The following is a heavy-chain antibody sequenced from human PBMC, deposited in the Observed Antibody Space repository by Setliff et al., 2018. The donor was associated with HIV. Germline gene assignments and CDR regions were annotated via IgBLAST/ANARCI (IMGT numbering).Heavy chain of an antibody. CDR2: MSTDNGNT. J-gene: IGHJ3*02. CDR1: GYSFSSYG. V-gene: IGHV1-18*01. CDR3: ARMRGGHNIREGAFDI. D-gene: IGHD1-20*01. Sequence: ASVKVSCKASGYSFSSYGIGWVRLAPGQGLEWMGWMSTDNGNTNYAQKVQGRVTMTTDTGTRTAHMELRSLRSDDTAMYYCARMRGGHNIREGAFDIWGQGTMVTVSS.